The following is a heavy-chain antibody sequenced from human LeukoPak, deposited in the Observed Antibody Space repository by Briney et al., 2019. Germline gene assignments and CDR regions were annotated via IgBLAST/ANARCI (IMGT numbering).Heavy chain of an antibody. J-gene: IGHJ4*02. CDR1: GFTVSTSY. Sequence: GSLRLSCAASGFTVSTSYMNWVRQPPGKGLEWIGEINHSGSTNYNPSLKSRVTISVDTSKNQFSLKLSSVTAADTAVYYCARNDYYGSGSTYWGQGTLVTVSS. CDR2: INHSGST. V-gene: IGHV4-34*01. CDR3: ARNDYYGSGSTY. D-gene: IGHD3-10*01.